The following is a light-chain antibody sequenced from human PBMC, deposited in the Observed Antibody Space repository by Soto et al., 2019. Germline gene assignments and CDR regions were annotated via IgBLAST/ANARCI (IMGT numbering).Light chain of an antibody. CDR2: GAS. CDR1: QSVSSCY. CDR3: QQYGSSPLT. V-gene: IGKV3-20*01. J-gene: IGKJ4*01. Sequence: EIVLTQSPGTLSLSPGERATLSCRASQSVSSCYLAWYQQKPGQAPRLLIYGASSMATGIPDRFSGSGSGTDFTLTISRLEPEDFAVYYCQQYGSSPLTFGGGTKVEIK.